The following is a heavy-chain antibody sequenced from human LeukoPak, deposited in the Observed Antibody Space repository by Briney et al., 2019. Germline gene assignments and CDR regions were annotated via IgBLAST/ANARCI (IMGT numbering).Heavy chain of an antibody. V-gene: IGHV3-23*01. J-gene: IGHJ4*02. CDR3: AKTTTGDSSGRYPGWPVDY. CDR2: IFSSGGSS. D-gene: IGHD6-19*01. Sequence: GGSLRLSCAASGFTFNSYAMYWVRQAPGKGLEWVSGIFSSGGSSHYADSVKGRFTISRDNSKNTVYLQMKSLRPEDTAVYYCAKTTTGDSSGRYPGWPVDYWGQGTLVTVSS. CDR1: GFTFNSYA.